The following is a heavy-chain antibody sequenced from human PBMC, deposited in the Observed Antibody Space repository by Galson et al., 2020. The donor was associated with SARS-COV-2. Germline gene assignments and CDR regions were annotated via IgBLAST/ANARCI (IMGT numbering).Heavy chain of an antibody. Sequence: NSGGSLRLSCAASGFTFTYHYMNWVRQAPGKGLEWVSSISGIGNYIFYADSVKGRFTTSRDNAKSSMYLQMDSLRAEDTAVYYCVRDPSRAAADQGAFDSLGPGTMVTVSP. CDR2: ISGIGNYI. V-gene: IGHV3-21*06. J-gene: IGHJ3*01. D-gene: IGHD6-13*01. CDR1: GFTFTYHY. CDR3: VRDPSRAAADQGAFDS.